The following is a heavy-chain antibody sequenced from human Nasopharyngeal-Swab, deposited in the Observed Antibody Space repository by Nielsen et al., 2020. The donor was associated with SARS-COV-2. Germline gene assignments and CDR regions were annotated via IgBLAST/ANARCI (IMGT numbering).Heavy chain of an antibody. CDR3: ARGGLDSSSWYGYYFDY. D-gene: IGHD6-13*01. V-gene: IGHV3-33*01. CDR2: IWYDGSNK. Sequence: GESLKISCAASGFTFSSYGMHWVRQAPGKGLEWVAVIWYDGSNKYYADSVKGRFTISRDNSKNTLYLQMNSLRAEDTAVYYCARGGLDSSSWYGYYFDYCGQGTLVTVSS. CDR1: GFTFSSYG. J-gene: IGHJ4*02.